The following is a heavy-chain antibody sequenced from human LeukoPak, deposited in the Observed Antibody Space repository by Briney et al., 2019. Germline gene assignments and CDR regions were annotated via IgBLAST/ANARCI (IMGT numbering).Heavy chain of an antibody. V-gene: IGHV3-7*01. CDR1: AFIFSGHW. J-gene: IGHJ6*02. D-gene: IGHD2-2*02. CDR2: IKEDGSER. Sequence: GGSLRLSCEGSAFIFSGHWMNWVRQTPGKGLEWVASIKEDGSERQYVDSVKGRFSISRDNTKGSLFLQLNSLRAEDTAVYYCAKGSFDQAIGRRYYYYGMDVWGQGTTVTVSS. CDR3: AKGSFDQAIGRRYYYYGMDV.